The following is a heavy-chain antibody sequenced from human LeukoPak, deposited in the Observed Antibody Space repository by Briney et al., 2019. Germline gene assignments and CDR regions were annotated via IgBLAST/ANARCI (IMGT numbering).Heavy chain of an antibody. V-gene: IGHV3-21*01. CDR3: ASDGQRGY. D-gene: IGHD6-25*01. CDR1: GFTFSSYS. Sequence: GGSLRLSCAASGFTFSSYSMNWVRQAPGKGLEWASSISSSSYIYYADSVKGRFTISRDNAKNSLYLQMNSLRAEDTAVYYCASDGQRGYWGQGTLVTVSS. CDR2: ISSSSYI. J-gene: IGHJ4*02.